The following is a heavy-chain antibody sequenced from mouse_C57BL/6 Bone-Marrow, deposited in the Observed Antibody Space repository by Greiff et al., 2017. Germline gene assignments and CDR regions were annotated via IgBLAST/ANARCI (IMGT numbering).Heavy chain of an antibody. CDR3: TTYYDGLYWYFDV. V-gene: IGHV14-4*01. D-gene: IGHD2-3*01. J-gene: IGHJ1*03. Sequence: EVQLQQSGAELVRPGASVKLSCTASGFNIKDDYMHWVKQRPEQGLEWIGWIDPENGDTEYASRFQGQATITADTSSNTAYLQLSSLTSEDTAVYYCTTYYDGLYWYFDVWGTGTTVTVSS. CDR2: IDPENGDT. CDR1: GFNIKDDY.